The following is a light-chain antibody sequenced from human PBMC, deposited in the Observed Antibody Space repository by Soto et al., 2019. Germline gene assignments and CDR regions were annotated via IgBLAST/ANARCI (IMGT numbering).Light chain of an antibody. Sequence: DIQMTQSPSSLSASVGDRVTITCRASQSISNFLNWYQQRQGQVPKLLIYAASTLHTSVPSRFSGSGSGTDFTLTISSLKPEDFATYYCQQSYSTPTFGQGTKVDIK. CDR3: QQSYSTPT. CDR1: QSISNF. CDR2: AAS. J-gene: IGKJ1*01. V-gene: IGKV1-39*01.